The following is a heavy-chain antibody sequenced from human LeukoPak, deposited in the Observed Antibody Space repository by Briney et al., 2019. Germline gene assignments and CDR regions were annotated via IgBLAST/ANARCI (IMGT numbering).Heavy chain of an antibody. Sequence: ASVKVSCKVSGYTLTELSMHWVRQAPGKGLEWMGGFDPEDGETIYAQKFQGRVTMTEDTSTDTAYMELSSLRSEDTAVYYCARDSISGSYPDDASDIWGQGTMVTVSS. CDR2: FDPEDGET. CDR1: GYTLTELS. V-gene: IGHV1-24*01. J-gene: IGHJ3*02. D-gene: IGHD1-26*01. CDR3: ARDSISGSYPDDASDI.